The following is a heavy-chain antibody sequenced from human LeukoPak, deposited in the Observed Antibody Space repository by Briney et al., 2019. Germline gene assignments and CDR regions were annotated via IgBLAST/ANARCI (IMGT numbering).Heavy chain of an antibody. J-gene: IGHJ4*02. Sequence: GASVKVSCKASGYTFTGYFMHWVRQAPGQGLEWMGRINPDSGGTNYAQKFQGRVTMTRDTSISTAYMELSRLRSDDTAVYYCATRAYYTSGWFWGQGTLVTVSP. D-gene: IGHD6-19*01. CDR2: INPDSGGT. CDR3: ATRAYYTSGWF. V-gene: IGHV1-2*06. CDR1: GYTFTGYF.